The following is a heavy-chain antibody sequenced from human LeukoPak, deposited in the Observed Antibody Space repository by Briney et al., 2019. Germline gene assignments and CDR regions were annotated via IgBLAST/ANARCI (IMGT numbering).Heavy chain of an antibody. J-gene: IGHJ6*03. D-gene: IGHD3-10*01. V-gene: IGHV4-34*01. Sequence: SETLSLTCAVYGGSFSDYHWNWIRQPPGKGLEWIGEIDHSGNTNYNPSLKSRVTISVDTSKNQFALKLSSVTAADTAVYYCARVLRSRVKFTMVRGVSPANYHYYYMDVWGKGTTVTVSS. CDR2: IDHSGNT. CDR1: GGSFSDYH. CDR3: ARVLRSRVKFTMVRGVSPANYHYYYMDV.